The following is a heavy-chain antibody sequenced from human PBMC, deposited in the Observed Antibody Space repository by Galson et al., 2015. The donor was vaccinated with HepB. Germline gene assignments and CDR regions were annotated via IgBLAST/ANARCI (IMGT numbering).Heavy chain of an antibody. CDR3: ARAAGWDYDSSGDYGMDV. J-gene: IGHJ6*02. CDR2: IQNDGSQK. Sequence: SLRLSCAASGFTFSRYWMSWVRQAPGKGLEWVANIQNDGSQKHYVDSVKGRFTISRDNAKNSLFLQMNSLRAEDTAVYYCARAAGWDYDSSGDYGMDVWGQGTTVTVSS. V-gene: IGHV3-7*03. CDR1: GFTFSRYW. D-gene: IGHD3-22*01.